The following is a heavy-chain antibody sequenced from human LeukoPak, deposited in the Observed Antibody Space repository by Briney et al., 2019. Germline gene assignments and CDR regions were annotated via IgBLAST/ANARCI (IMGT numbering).Heavy chain of an antibody. CDR3: AREMTIFGVVNSYYGMDV. CDR1: GFTFSSYW. V-gene: IGHV3-7*05. Sequence: GGSLRLSCAASGFTFSSYWMSWVRQAPGKGLEWVANIKQDGSEKYYVDSVKGRFTISRGNAKNSLYLQMNSLRAEDTAVYYCAREMTIFGVVNSYYGMDVWGQGTTVTVSS. D-gene: IGHD3-3*01. J-gene: IGHJ6*02. CDR2: IKQDGSEK.